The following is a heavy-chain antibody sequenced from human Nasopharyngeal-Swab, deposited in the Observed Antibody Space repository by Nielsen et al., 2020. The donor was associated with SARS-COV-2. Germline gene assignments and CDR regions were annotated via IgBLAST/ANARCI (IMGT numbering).Heavy chain of an antibody. V-gene: IGHV3-49*04. J-gene: IGHJ6*03. CDR1: GFTFGDYA. CDR3: TRVIRIAVAGTLYYYYYYYMDV. D-gene: IGHD6-19*01. Sequence: GESLKISCTASGFTFGDYAMSWVRQAPGKGLEWVGFIRSKAYGGTTEYAASVKGRFTISRDDSKSIAYLQMNSLKTEDTAVYYCTRVIRIAVAGTLYYYYYYYMDVWGKGTTVTVFS. CDR2: IRSKAYGGTT.